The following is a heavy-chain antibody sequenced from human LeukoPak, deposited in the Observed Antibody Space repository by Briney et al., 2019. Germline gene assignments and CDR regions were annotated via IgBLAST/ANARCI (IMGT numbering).Heavy chain of an antibody. V-gene: IGHV4-4*08. CDR2: IYTSGST. CDR1: GGSISSYY. D-gene: IGHD3-22*01. Sequence: SETLSLTCTVSGGSISSYYWSWIRQPPGKGLEWIGRIYTSGSTNYNPSLKSRVTISVDTSKNQFSLKLSSVTAADTAVYYCARGCGDSSSYYDEYWFDPWGQGTLVTVSS. J-gene: IGHJ5*02. CDR3: ARGCGDSSSYYDEYWFDP.